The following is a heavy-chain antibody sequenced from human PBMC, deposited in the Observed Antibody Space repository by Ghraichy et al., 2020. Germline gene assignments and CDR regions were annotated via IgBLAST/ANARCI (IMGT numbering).Heavy chain of an antibody. CDR3: ARAPMLHYDYIWGSYRYARNWFDP. V-gene: IGHV4-34*01. CDR1: GGSFSGYY. J-gene: IGHJ5*02. CDR2: INHSGST. Sequence: SQTLSLTCAVYGGSFSGYYWSWIRQPPGKGLEWIGEINHSGSTNYNPSLKSRVTISVDTSKNQFSLKLSSVTAADTAVYYCARAPMLHYDYIWGSYRYARNWFDPWGQGTLVTVSS. D-gene: IGHD3-16*02.